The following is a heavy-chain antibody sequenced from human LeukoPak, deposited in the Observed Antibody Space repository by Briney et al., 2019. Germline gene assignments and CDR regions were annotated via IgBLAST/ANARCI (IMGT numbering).Heavy chain of an antibody. CDR1: RFTFSSFG. V-gene: IGHV3-30*18. D-gene: IGHD6-19*01. CDR3: AKQGGGSGWYLSY. CDR2: ISCDGRNK. J-gene: IGHJ4*02. Sequence: GGSLRLSCAASRFTFSSFGMHWVRQAPGKGLEWVAVISCDGRNKYYADSVKGRFTISRDNSKNTLYLQMNSLRAEDTAVYYCAKQGGGSGWYLSYWGQGTLVTVSS.